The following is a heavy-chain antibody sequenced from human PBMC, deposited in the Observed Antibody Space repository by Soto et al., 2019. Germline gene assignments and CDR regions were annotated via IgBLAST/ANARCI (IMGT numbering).Heavy chain of an antibody. Sequence: ASVKVSCKASGYTFTGYYMRWVRQAPGQGLEWMGWINPNSGGTNYAQKFQGWVTMTRDTSISTAYMELSRLRSDDTAVYYCARERDSGYVFDLDYWGQGALVTVSS. CDR2: INPNSGGT. V-gene: IGHV1-2*04. J-gene: IGHJ4*02. D-gene: IGHD5-12*01. CDR3: ARERDSGYVFDLDY. CDR1: GYTFTGYY.